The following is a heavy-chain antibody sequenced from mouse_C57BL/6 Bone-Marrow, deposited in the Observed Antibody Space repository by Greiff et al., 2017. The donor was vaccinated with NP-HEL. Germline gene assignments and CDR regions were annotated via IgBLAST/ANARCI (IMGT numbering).Heavy chain of an antibody. CDR3: ARCPLYYGSSAMDY. D-gene: IGHD1-1*01. Sequence: VQLQQPGAELVKPGASVKMSCKASGYTFTSYWITWVKQRPGQGLEWIGDIYPGSGSTNYNEKFKSKATLTVDTSSSTAYMQLSSLTSEDSAVYYCARCPLYYGSSAMDYWGQGTSVTVSS. CDR1: GYTFTSYW. CDR2: IYPGSGST. J-gene: IGHJ4*01. V-gene: IGHV1-55*01.